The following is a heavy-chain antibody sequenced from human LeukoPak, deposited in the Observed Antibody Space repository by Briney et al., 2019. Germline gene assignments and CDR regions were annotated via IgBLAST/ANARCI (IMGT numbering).Heavy chain of an antibody. V-gene: IGHV3-9*01. D-gene: IGHD2-2*01. Sequence: PGGSLRLSCAASGFTFDDYAMHWVRQAPGKGLEWVSGISWNSGSIGYADSVKGRFTISRDNAKNSLYLQMNSLRAEDTALYYCAKDGSTSKGWKAYYYYGMGVWGQGTTVTVSS. J-gene: IGHJ6*02. CDR3: AKDGSTSKGWKAYYYYGMGV. CDR2: ISWNSGSI. CDR1: GFTFDDYA.